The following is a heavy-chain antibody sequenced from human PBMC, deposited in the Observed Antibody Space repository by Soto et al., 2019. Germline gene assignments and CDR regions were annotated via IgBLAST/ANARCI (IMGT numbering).Heavy chain of an antibody. CDR1: GYTLTELS. Sequence: ASVKVSCKVSGYTLTELSMHWVRQAPGKGLEWMGGSDPEDGETIYAQKFQGRVNMTEDTSTDTAYMELSSLRSEDTAVYYCSTSNLGYCSSTSCPYDYWGQGTLVTVSS. CDR3: STSNLGYCSSTSCPYDY. CDR2: SDPEDGET. D-gene: IGHD2-2*01. V-gene: IGHV1-24*01. J-gene: IGHJ4*02.